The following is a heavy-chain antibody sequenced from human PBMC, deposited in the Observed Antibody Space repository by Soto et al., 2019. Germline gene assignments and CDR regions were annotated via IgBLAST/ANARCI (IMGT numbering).Heavy chain of an antibody. D-gene: IGHD2-21*01. CDR1: SGSISGYY. V-gene: IGHV4-59*01. CDR2: VYYSGSS. J-gene: IGHJ5*02. CDR3: AREYSRNCFDP. Sequence: SETLSPTSTVSSGSISGYYWNSLRQPPGRGLEWIGYVYYSGSSHYNPSLKSRVTISVDTSKNQISLNLSSVTAADTAVYYCAREYSRNCFDPWGQGTLVPVSS.